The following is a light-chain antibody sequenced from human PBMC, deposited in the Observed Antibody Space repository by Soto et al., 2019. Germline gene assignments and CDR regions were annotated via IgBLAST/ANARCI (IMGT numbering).Light chain of an antibody. CDR3: QHYRRNTWS. CDR2: GAS. J-gene: IGKJ1*01. Sequence: DIQMTQSPATLSASVGGRVTITCRASQSVGTWVAWYQQKPGKAPKLLICGASNLESGVPSRFSGSGSGTEFTLTITTLQPDDFATYFCQHYRRNTWSFGPGTKVDIK. CDR1: QSVGTW. V-gene: IGKV1-5*01.